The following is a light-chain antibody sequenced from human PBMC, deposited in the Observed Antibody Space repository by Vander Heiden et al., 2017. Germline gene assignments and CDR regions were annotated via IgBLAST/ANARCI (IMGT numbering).Light chain of an antibody. CDR3: QEWDNNTVI. V-gene: IGLV3-1*01. J-gene: IGLJ2*01. CDR2: QDN. CDR1: TLGAKY. Sequence: SYELTQPPSVSVAPGQTATITCSGDTLGAKYASWYQQKPGQSPVVVIYQDNKRPSGIPDRFSGCTAGTTATLTISGTQAVDDADYYCQEWDNNTVIFGGGTKLTVL.